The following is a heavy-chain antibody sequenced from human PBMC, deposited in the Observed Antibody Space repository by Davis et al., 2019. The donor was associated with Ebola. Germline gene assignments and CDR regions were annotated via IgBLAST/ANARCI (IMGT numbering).Heavy chain of an antibody. CDR1: GFTFDDYA. V-gene: IGHV3-9*01. J-gene: IGHJ6*04. CDR3: AKDIEALGLSYVMDV. Sequence: LSLTCAASGFTFDDYAMHWVRQAPGKGLEWVSGITWTSGSIAYADSVKGRFTVSRDNAKNSLYLQMNSLRAEDTALYYCAKDIEALGLSYVMDVWGTGTTVTVSS. D-gene: IGHD3-16*01. CDR2: ITWTSGSI.